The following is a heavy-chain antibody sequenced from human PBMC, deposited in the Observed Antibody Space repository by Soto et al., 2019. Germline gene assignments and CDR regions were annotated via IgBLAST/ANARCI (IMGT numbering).Heavy chain of an antibody. V-gene: IGHV3-11*01. J-gene: IGHJ4*02. D-gene: IGHD6-13*01. Sequence: PGGSLRLSCAASGFTFSDYYMSWIRQAPGKGLEWVSYISSSGSTIYYADSVKDRFTISRDNAKNPLYLQMDSLRAEDTAVYYCARVPAAGPWGYWGQGTLVTVSS. CDR2: ISSSGSTI. CDR3: ARVPAAGPWGY. CDR1: GFTFSDYY.